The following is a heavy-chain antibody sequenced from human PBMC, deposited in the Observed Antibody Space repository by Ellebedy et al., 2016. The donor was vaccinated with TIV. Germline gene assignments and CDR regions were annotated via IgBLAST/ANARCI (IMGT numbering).Heavy chain of an antibody. Sequence: SETLSLTCGDYSGSLSDHYWSWIRQSPGRGPEWIGEINQSGTTEYNPSLRSRATISVDTSKNIFSLSLSYVTAADSAVYYCARDPGCIGGSCYSRYFDYWGQGTLVTVSS. CDR1: SGSLSDHY. CDR3: ARDPGCIGGSCYSRYFDY. D-gene: IGHD2-21*01. CDR2: INQSGTT. J-gene: IGHJ4*02. V-gene: IGHV4-34*01.